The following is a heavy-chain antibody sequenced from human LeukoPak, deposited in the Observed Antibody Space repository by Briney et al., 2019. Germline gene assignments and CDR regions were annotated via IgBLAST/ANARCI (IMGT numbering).Heavy chain of an antibody. CDR2: IYYRGTT. CDR1: GDSISSSSYY. D-gene: IGHD2-21*01. Sequence: KSSETLSLTCTVSGDSISSSSYYWGWIRQPPGKGLEWIGSIYYRGTTYYNTSLKSRVTITVDTSNNQFSLKLNSVTAADTAVYFCAREYSRSVVAGSRPDYWGRGLLVGVSS. J-gene: IGHJ4*02. CDR3: AREYSRSVVAGSRPDY. V-gene: IGHV4-39*02.